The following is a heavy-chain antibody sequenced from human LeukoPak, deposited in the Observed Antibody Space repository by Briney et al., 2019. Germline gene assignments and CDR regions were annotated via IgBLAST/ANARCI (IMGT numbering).Heavy chain of an antibody. CDR3: AKDKPEWYNWKNWFDP. Sequence: GGSLRLSCAASGFTFSSYGMHWVRQAPGKGLEWVAFIRYDGSNKYYADSVKGRFTISRDNPKNTLYLQMNSLRAEDTAVYYCAKDKPEWYNWKNWFDPWGQGTLVTVSS. CDR2: IRYDGSNK. V-gene: IGHV3-30*02. CDR1: GFTFSSYG. J-gene: IGHJ5*02. D-gene: IGHD1-20*01.